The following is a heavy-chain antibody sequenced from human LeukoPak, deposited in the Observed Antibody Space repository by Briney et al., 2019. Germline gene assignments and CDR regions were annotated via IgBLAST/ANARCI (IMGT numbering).Heavy chain of an antibody. V-gene: IGHV4-4*02. CDR2: IYHSGST. J-gene: IGHJ4*02. CDR3: ARDEGAYYYDSSGYRGIAY. CDR1: GGSISSSNW. Sequence: PSETLSLTCAVSGGSISSSNWWSWVRQPPGKGLEWIGEIYHSGSTNYNPSLKSRVTISVDKSKNQFSLKLSSVTAADTAVYYCARDEGAYYYDSSGYRGIAYWGQGTLVTVSS. D-gene: IGHD3-22*01.